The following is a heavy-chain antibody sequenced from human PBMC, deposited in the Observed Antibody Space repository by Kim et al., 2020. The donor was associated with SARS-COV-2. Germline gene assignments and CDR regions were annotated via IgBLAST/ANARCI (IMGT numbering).Heavy chain of an antibody. CDR3: ARGPLPFSVYNWNPKYYFDY. Sequence: RVTISVDTSKNQFSLKLSSVTAADTAVYYCARGPLPFSVYNWNPKYYFDYWGQGTLVTVSS. J-gene: IGHJ4*02. V-gene: IGHV4-34*01. D-gene: IGHD1-20*01.